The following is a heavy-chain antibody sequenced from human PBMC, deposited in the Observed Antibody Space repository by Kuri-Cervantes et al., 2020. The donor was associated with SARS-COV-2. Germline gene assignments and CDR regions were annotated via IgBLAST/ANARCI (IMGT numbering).Heavy chain of an antibody. D-gene: IGHD3-10*01. CDR3: ARDHYWFGRLKPYYFDY. J-gene: IGHJ4*02. CDR2: INAGNGNT. CDR1: GYTFTAYY. Sequence: ASVKVSCKASGYTFTAYYMHWVRQAPGQRLEWMGWINAGNGNTKYSQKFQGGVTITRDTSASTAYMELSSLRSEDTAVYYCARDHYWFGRLKPYYFDYWGQGTLVTVSS. V-gene: IGHV1-3*01.